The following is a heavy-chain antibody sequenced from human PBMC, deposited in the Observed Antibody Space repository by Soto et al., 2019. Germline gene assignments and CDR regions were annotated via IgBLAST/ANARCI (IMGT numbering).Heavy chain of an antibody. CDR2: ISYDGSNK. V-gene: IGHV3-30-3*01. D-gene: IGHD2-8*01. Sequence: GGSLRLSCAASGFTFSSYAMHWVRQAPGKGLEWVAVISYDGSNKYYADSVKGRFTISRDNSKNTLYLQMNSLRAEDTAVYYCARVACTNGVCYDYYYGMDVWGQGTTVTVSS. CDR3: ARVACTNGVCYDYYYGMDV. CDR1: GFTFSSYA. J-gene: IGHJ6*02.